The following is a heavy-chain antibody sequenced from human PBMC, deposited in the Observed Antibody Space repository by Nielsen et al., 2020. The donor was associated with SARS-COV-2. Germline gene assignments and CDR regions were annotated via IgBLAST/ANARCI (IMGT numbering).Heavy chain of an antibody. Sequence: GESLKISCAASGFPLNIYAMAWVRRAPGRGLEWVSGISASGGSTYYADSAKGRFRISRDNSKNVLFLQMHSLRVEDTAVYYCAKDGVVRGDALDLWGQGTMVTVSS. V-gene: IGHV3-23*01. D-gene: IGHD3-10*01. CDR1: GFPLNIYA. CDR2: ISASGGST. J-gene: IGHJ3*01. CDR3: AKDGVVRGDALDL.